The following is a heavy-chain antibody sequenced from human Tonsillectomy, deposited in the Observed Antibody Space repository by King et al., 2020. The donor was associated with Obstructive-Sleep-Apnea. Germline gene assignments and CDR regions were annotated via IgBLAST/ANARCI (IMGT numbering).Heavy chain of an antibody. CDR2: IRYDGSNK. D-gene: IGHD2-2*01. V-gene: IGHV3-30*02. CDR3: DIVVVPAAMLGGNN. Sequence: VQLVESGGGVVQPGGSLRLSCEASGFTFSSYGMHWVRQAPGKGLEWVAFIRYDGSNKYYADSVKGRFTISRDNSKNTLYLQMNSLRAEDTAVYYCDIVVVPAAMLGGNNWGQGTLVTVSS. J-gene: IGHJ4*02. CDR1: GFTFSSYG.